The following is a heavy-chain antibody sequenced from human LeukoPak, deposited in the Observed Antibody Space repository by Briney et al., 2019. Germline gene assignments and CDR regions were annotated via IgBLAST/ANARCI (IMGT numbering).Heavy chain of an antibody. Sequence: ASVKVSCKASGYTFTSYYMHWARQAPGQGLEWVGIINPSGSSTSYAQKFQGRVTMTRDTSTSTVYMELSSLRSEDTAVYYCARDLDGIAVAGTNGLGFFDYWGQGTLVTVSS. CDR2: INPSGSST. J-gene: IGHJ4*02. CDR1: GYTFTSYY. V-gene: IGHV1-46*03. D-gene: IGHD6-19*01. CDR3: ARDLDGIAVAGTNGLGFFDY.